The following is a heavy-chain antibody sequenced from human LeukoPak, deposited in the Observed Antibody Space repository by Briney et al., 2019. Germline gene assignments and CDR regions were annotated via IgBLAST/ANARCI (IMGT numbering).Heavy chain of an antibody. CDR3: ARDRYDSSGLVLDAFDI. D-gene: IGHD3-22*01. J-gene: IGHJ3*02. CDR1: GGSISSYY. V-gene: IGHV4-4*07. CDR2: IYTSGST. Sequence: PSETLSLTCTVSGGSISSYYWSWIRQPAGKGLEWIGRIYTSGSTNYNPSLKSRVTISVDTSKNQFSLKLSSVTAADTAVYYCARDRYDSSGLVLDAFDIWGQGTMVTVSS.